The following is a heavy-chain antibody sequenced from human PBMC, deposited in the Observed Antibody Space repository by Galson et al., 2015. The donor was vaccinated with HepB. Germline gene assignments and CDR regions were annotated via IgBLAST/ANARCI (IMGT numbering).Heavy chain of an antibody. D-gene: IGHD2-15*01. CDR1: GYTFTSYA. CDR3: ARGAVVVLKRHGWFDP. J-gene: IGHJ5*02. Sequence: SCKASGYTFTSYAMHWVRQAPGQRLEWMGWINAGNGNTKYSQKFQGRVTITRDTSASTAYMELSSLRSEDTAVYYCARGAVVVLKRHGWFDPWGQGTLVTVSS. CDR2: INAGNGNT. V-gene: IGHV1-3*01.